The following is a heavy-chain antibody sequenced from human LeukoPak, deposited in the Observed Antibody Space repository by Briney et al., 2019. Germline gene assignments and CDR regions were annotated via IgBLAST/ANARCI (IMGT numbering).Heavy chain of an antibody. J-gene: IGHJ6*03. D-gene: IGHD3-10*01. Sequence: GGSLRLSCAASGFTFSSYAMSWVRQAPGKGLEWASYISSSGSTIYYADSVKGRFTISRDNAKNSLYLQMNSLRAEDTAVYYCARGLRGYYGSGSYSQYYYYYYMDIWGKGTTVTISS. CDR3: ARGLRGYYGSGSYSQYYYYYYMDI. V-gene: IGHV3-48*03. CDR1: GFTFSSYA. CDR2: ISSSGSTI.